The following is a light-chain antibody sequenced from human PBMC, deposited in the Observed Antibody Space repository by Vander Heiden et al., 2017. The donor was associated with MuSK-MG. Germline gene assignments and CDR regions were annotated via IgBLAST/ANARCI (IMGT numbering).Light chain of an antibody. CDR3: QQCDSTPCT. J-gene: IGKJ1*01. V-gene: IGKV1-39*01. CDR1: QSISSY. CDR2: AAS. Sequence: DIQMTHSPSSLSASVGDRVTITCRASQSISSYLNWYQQKPGKAPKLLIYAASSLQSGVPSRFSGSGSGTDFTLTISSLQPEDFATYYCQQCDSTPCTFGQGTKVEIK.